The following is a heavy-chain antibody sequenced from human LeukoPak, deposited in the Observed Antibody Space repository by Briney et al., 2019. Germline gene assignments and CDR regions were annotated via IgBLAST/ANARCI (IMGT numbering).Heavy chain of an antibody. CDR1: EYTFTDYY. CDR3: ARDERYDSSGYPFDY. D-gene: IGHD3-22*01. V-gene: IGHV1-2*02. CDR2: LNPNSGGT. J-gene: IGHJ4*02. Sequence: ASVKVSCKASEYTFTDYYIHWVRQAPGQGLEWMGWLNPNSGGTNYAQKFQGRVTMTRDTSISTAYMELSRLRSDDTAVYYCARDERYDSSGYPFDYWGQGTLVTVSS.